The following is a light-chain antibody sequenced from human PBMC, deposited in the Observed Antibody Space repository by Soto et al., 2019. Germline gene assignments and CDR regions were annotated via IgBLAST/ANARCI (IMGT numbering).Light chain of an antibody. CDR2: SDN. Sequence: QSVLTQPPSASGTPGQRVTISCSGSSSNVGSNFVNWYQHLPGTAPKLLIHSDNRRPSGVPDRFSGSKSGTSASLAISGLQSEDEADYYCAAWDDSLNGPLFGGATKLTVL. J-gene: IGLJ2*01. CDR1: SSNVGSNF. V-gene: IGLV1-44*01. CDR3: AAWDDSLNGPL.